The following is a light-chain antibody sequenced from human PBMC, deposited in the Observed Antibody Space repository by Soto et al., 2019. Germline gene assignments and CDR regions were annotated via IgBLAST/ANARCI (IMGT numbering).Light chain of an antibody. V-gene: IGKV3-15*01. CDR2: GAS. CDR3: QQYNTLLT. CDR1: QSVSSN. J-gene: IGKJ4*01. Sequence: IVMTQSPATLSVSPGERATLSCRASQSVSSNLAWYQQKPGQAPRLLIYGASTRATGIPARFSGSGSGTEFTLTISSLQSEDFAVYYCQQYNTLLTFGGGTKVEIK.